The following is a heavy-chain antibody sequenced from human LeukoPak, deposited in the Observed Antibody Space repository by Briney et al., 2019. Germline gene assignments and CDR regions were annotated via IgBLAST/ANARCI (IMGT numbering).Heavy chain of an antibody. CDR2: INHSGST. V-gene: IGHV4-34*01. D-gene: IGHD2-15*01. J-gene: IGHJ4*02. CDR1: GGSFSGYY. CDR3: ARGVVAAPQTFDY. Sequence: PSETLSLTCAVYGGSFSGYYWSWIRQPPGKGLEWIGEINHSGSTNYNPSLKSRVTISVDTSKNQFSLKLSSVTAADTAVYYCARGVVAAPQTFDYWGQGTLVAVSS.